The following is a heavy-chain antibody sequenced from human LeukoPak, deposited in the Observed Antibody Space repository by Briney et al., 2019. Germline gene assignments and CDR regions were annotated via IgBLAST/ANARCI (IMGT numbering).Heavy chain of an antibody. CDR2: IYTSGST. CDR1: GGSISSYY. D-gene: IGHD2-2*01. CDR3: ARDVSVCSSTSCSYGMDV. J-gene: IGHJ6*02. V-gene: IGHV4-4*07. Sequence: PSENLSLTCTVSGGSISSYYWSWIRQPAGKGLEWIGRIYTSGSTNYNPSLKSRVTMSVDTSKNQFSLKLSSVTAADTAVYYCARDVSVCSSTSCSYGMDVWGQGTTVTVSS.